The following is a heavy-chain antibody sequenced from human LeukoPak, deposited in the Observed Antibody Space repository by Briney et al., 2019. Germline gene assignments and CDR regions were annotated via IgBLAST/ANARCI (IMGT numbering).Heavy chain of an antibody. Sequence: PSQTLSLTCTVSGGSISSGDYYWSWIRQPPGKGLEWIGYIYYSGSTYYNPSLKSRVTISVDTSKNQFSLKLSSVSAADTAVYYCARALSQQLGYFDYWGQGTLVTVSS. J-gene: IGHJ4*02. V-gene: IGHV4-30-4*01. CDR2: IYYSGST. CDR1: GGSISSGDYY. D-gene: IGHD6-13*01. CDR3: ARALSQQLGYFDY.